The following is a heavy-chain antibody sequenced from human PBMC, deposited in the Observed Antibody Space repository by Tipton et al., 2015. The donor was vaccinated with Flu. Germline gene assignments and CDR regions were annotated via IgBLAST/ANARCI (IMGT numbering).Heavy chain of an antibody. Sequence: TLSLTCSVSGGSMYSYYWSWIRQTPGKGLEWIGYVYNRGTFNYNPSLKGRLAISADTSRNQFSLRLTSVTAADTAVYYCARGAITDKFDYWGQGTLVTVSS. V-gene: IGHV4-59*01. J-gene: IGHJ4*02. CDR1: GGSMYSYY. D-gene: IGHD1-20*01. CDR3: ARGAITDKFDY. CDR2: VYNRGTF.